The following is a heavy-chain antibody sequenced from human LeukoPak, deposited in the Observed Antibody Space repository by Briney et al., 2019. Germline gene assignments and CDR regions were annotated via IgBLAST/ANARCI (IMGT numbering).Heavy chain of an antibody. D-gene: IGHD3-16*02. J-gene: IGHJ4*02. CDR1: GGSISSYY. Sequence: PSETLSLTCTVSGGSISSYYWSWIRQPAGKGLEWIGYIYYSGSTNYNPSLKSRVTISVDTSKNQFSLKLSSVTAADTAVYYCRYYDYVWGSYRFDYWGQGTLVTVSS. CDR2: IYYSGST. CDR3: RYYDYVWGSYRFDY. V-gene: IGHV4-59*01.